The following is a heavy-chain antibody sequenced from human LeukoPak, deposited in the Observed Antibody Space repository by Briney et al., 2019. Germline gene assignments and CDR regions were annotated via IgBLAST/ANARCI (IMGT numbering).Heavy chain of an antibody. D-gene: IGHD6-6*01. Sequence: SETLSLTCAVYGGSFSGYYWSWIRQPPGKGLEWIGEINHSGSTNYNPSHTSRVTISVATSKNQFSLKLRSVTAADADVYYCARGRVAARKNWFDPWGQGTLVTVSS. CDR2: INHSGST. J-gene: IGHJ5*02. CDR1: GGSFSGYY. V-gene: IGHV4-34*01. CDR3: ARGRVAARKNWFDP.